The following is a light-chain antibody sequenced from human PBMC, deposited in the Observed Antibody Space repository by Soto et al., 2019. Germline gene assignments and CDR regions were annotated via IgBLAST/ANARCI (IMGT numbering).Light chain of an antibody. CDR3: QQYVTPPYT. CDR1: RRVSFAY. J-gene: IGKJ2*01. V-gene: IGKV3-20*01. Sequence: IVLTQSPDTLSLSPGERASLSCRASRRVSFAYVAWYQLRPGQAPRLLIYGASSRATGIPDRFSGSGSGTDFTLTIGRLEPEDSAVYYCQQYVTPPYTFGQGIKLEI. CDR2: GAS.